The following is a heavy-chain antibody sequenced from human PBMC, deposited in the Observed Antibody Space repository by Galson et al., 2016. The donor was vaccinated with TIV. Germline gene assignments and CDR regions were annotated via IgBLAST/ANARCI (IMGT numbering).Heavy chain of an antibody. J-gene: IGHJ4*02. V-gene: IGHV2-5*02. CDR1: GFSLNTRGVG. D-gene: IGHD6-19*01. CDR2: IYWDDDK. CDR3: AHENLQWLILAFNF. Sequence: PALVKPTQTLTLTCTFSGFSLNTRGVGVGWIRQPPGKALEWLALIYWDDDKRYSPSLKNRLPITKDTSKNQVVLTMTNMDPVDPATYYCAHENLQWLILAFNFGGQGTLFTVSS.